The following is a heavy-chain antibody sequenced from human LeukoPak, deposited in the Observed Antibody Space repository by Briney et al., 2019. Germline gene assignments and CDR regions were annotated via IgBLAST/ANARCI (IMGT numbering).Heavy chain of an antibody. J-gene: IGHJ5*02. CDR1: GFSFSSFG. V-gene: IGHV3-30*02. CDR2: IRYDGNNK. CDR3: AKDTGDYYDTSGNYYAGWFDP. Sequence: GGSLRLSCAASGFSFSSFGLHWVRQAPGKGLEWVAFIRYDGNNKYFADSVKGRSTISRDNSKNTVYLQMNSLRPEDTAVYHCAKDTGDYYDTSGNYYAGWFDPWGQGTLVTVSS. D-gene: IGHD3-22*01.